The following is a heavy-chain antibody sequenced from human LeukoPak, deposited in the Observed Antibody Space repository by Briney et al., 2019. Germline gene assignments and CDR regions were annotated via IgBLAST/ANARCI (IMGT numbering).Heavy chain of an antibody. CDR1: GGSISSGDYY. V-gene: IGHV4-30-4*01. CDR2: IYHSGST. J-gene: IGHJ4*02. CDR3: ARAYYYDSSGYYSNRYYFDY. D-gene: IGHD3-22*01. Sequence: SQTLSLTCTVSGGSISSGDYYWSWIRQPPGKGLEWIGYIYHSGSTYYNPSLKSRVTISVDTSKNQFSLKLSSVTAADTAVYYCARAYYYDSSGYYSNRYYFDYWGQGTLVTVSS.